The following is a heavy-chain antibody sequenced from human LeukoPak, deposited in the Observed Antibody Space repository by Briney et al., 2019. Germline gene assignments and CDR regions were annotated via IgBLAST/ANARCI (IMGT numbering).Heavy chain of an antibody. D-gene: IGHD2-15*01. CDR2: ISSSGSTI. V-gene: IGHV3-48*03. CDR1: GFTFSSYE. J-gene: IGHJ4*02. CDR3: ARKGYFGDQPLDY. Sequence: GGSLRLSCAASGFTFSSYEMNWVRQAPGKGLEWVSYISSSGSTIYYADSVKGRFTISRDNAKKSLYPQMNSLRAEDTAVYYCARKGYFGDQPLDYWGQGTLVTVSS.